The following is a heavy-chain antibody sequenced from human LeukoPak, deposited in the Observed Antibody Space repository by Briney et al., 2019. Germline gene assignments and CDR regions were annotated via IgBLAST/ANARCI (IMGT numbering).Heavy chain of an antibody. Sequence: GESLKISCKGSGYSFTSYWIGWVRQMPGKGLERMGIIYPGDSDTRYSPSFQGQVTISADKSISTAYLQWSSLKASDTAMYYCARSITIFGVVIMAWFDPWGQGTLVTVSS. CDR1: GYSFTSYW. D-gene: IGHD3-3*01. CDR3: ARSITIFGVVIMAWFDP. J-gene: IGHJ5*02. V-gene: IGHV5-51*01. CDR2: IYPGDSDT.